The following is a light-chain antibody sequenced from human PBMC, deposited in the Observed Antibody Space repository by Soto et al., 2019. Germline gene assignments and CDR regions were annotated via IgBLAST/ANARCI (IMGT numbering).Light chain of an antibody. J-gene: IGLJ1*01. V-gene: IGLV1-40*01. CDR1: SSNIGAGYD. Sequence: QSVLTQPPSVSGAPGQRVTISCTGSSSNIGAGYDVHWYQQLPGTAPKLLIYGNSNRPSGVPDRFSGSKSGTSASLAITGLQAEDEADYYCQSYYVFGTGTKVTVL. CDR3: QSYYV. CDR2: GNS.